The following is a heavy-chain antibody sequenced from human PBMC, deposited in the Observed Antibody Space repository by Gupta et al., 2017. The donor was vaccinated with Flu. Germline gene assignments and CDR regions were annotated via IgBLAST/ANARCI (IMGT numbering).Heavy chain of an antibody. J-gene: IGHJ6*02. CDR2: ISWNTIDI. Sequence: APGKGLEWVSGISWNTIDIGHADSVKGRFTISRDNGKNSLYLQMNSLRPEDTALYYCVKDHSSGDGGNWGMDVWCQGTTVTVSS. V-gene: IGHV3-9*01. D-gene: IGHD1-1*01. CDR3: VKDHSSGDGGNWGMDV.